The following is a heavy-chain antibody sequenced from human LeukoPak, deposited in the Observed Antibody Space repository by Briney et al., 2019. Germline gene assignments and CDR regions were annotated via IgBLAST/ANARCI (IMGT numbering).Heavy chain of an antibody. CDR2: IKQDGSEK. J-gene: IGHJ3*02. Sequence: GGSLRLSCAASGFTFSSYWMSWVRQAPGKGLEWVANIKQDGSEKYYVDSVKGRFTISRDNAKNSLYLQMNSLRAEDTAVYYCARVAPLEGFLEGPHGAFDIWGQGTMVTVSS. CDR3: ARVAPLEGFLEGPHGAFDI. CDR1: GFTFSSYW. D-gene: IGHD3-3*01. V-gene: IGHV3-7*01.